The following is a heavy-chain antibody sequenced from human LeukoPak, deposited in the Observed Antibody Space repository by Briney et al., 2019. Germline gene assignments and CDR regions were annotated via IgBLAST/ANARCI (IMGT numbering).Heavy chain of an antibody. J-gene: IGHJ5*02. V-gene: IGHV3-11*01. CDR1: GFIFSDYY. Sequence: GGSLRLSCATSGFIFSDYYMSWIRQAPGKGLEWVSYISTTGTTYYEDSVRGRFTISRDNAKNSLYLQMSSLRAEDTAVYYCARRPYYGTSSAWNWFDPWGQGTLVTVSS. D-gene: IGHD3-16*01. CDR3: ARRPYYGTSSAWNWFDP. CDR2: ISTTGTT.